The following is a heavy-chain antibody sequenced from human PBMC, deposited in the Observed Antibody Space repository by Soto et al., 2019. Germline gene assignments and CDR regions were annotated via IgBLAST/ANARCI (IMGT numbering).Heavy chain of an antibody. J-gene: IGHJ4*02. CDR1: GGSFSGYY. D-gene: IGHD6-13*01. Sequence: QVQLQQWGAGLLKPSETLSLTCAVYGGSFSGYYWSWIRQPPGKGLEWIGEINHSGSTNYNPSLKSRVTLSVDTSKNQFSLKLSSVTAADTAVYYCARGRSYSSSWYAFDYWGQGTLVTVSS. CDR2: INHSGST. V-gene: IGHV4-34*01. CDR3: ARGRSYSSSWYAFDY.